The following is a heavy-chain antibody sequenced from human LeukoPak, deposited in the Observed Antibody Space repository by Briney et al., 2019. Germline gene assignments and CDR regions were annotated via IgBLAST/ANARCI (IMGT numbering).Heavy chain of an antibody. Sequence: GESLRLSCVLSGLTFSDAWMSWVRQAPGKGVERVGRIRNYRIPDYAAPLQGRFSISRYNSKNTFYLQMNSLRTEDTGMYFCTWMATIFTVDYWGQGTLVTVSS. CDR1: GLTFSDAW. J-gene: IGHJ4*02. CDR2: IRNYRIP. D-gene: IGHD5-12*01. CDR3: TWMATIFTVDY. V-gene: IGHV3-15*01.